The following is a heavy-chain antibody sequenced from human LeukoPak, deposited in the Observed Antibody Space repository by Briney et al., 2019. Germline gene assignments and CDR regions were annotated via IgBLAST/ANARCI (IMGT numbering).Heavy chain of an antibody. CDR1: GFTFSSYA. CDR2: ISGSGGST. Sequence: GGSLRLSCAASGFTFSSYAMSWVRQAPGKGLEWVSAISGSGGSTYYADSVKGRFTISRDNSKNTLYLQMNSLRAEDTAVYYCAKDRIDSSSSRGMDVWGKGTSVTVSS. J-gene: IGHJ6*03. V-gene: IGHV3-23*01. CDR3: AKDRIDSSSSRGMDV. D-gene: IGHD6-6*01.